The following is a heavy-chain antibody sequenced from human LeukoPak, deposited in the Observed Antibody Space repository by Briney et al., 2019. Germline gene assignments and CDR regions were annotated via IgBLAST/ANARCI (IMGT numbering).Heavy chain of an antibody. CDR1: GGSISSYY. Sequence: LSETLSLTCTVSGGSISSYYWGWIRQPPGKGLEWIGYIYYSGSTNYNPSLKSRVTISVDTSKNQFSLKLSSVTAADTAVYYCARAPTGYYYYYMDVWGKGTTVTISS. J-gene: IGHJ6*03. V-gene: IGHV4-59*01. D-gene: IGHD3-9*01. CDR3: ARAPTGYYYYYMDV. CDR2: IYYSGST.